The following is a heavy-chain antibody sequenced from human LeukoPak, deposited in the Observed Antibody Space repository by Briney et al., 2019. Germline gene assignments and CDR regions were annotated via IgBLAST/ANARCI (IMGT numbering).Heavy chain of an antibody. CDR3: ARLLRNIAAAVYYFDY. V-gene: IGHV5-51*01. J-gene: IGHJ4*02. CDR2: IYPGDSDT. Sequence: GESLKISCKGSRYNFTSYWIGWARQMPGKGLEWMGIIYPGDSDTRYSPSFQGQVTISADKSISTAYLQWSSLKASDTAMYYCARLLRNIAAAVYYFDYWGQGTLVTVSS. D-gene: IGHD6-13*01. CDR1: RYNFTSYW.